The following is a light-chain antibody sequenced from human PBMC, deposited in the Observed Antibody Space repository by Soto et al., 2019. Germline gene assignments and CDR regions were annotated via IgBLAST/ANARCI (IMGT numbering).Light chain of an antibody. CDR2: GAS. CDR1: QSVSSNY. CDR3: QQYGSSPST. J-gene: IGKJ1*01. Sequence: EIVLTQSPGTLSLSPGERATLSCRASQSVSSNYITWYQQKPGQAPRRLIFGASSRATGIPDRLSGSGSGTDFTLTISRLEPEDFAVYYCQQYGSSPSTFGQGTKVDIK. V-gene: IGKV3-20*01.